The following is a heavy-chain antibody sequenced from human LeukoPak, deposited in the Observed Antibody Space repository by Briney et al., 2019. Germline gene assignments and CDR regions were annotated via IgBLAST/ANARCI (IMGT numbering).Heavy chain of an antibody. CDR3: AKSNSITMVRGVIRGYYYYMDV. CDR1: GYTFTSYY. CDR2: INPSGGST. D-gene: IGHD3-10*01. V-gene: IGHV1-46*01. J-gene: IGHJ6*03. Sequence: PGGSLRLSCAASGYTFTSYYMHWVRQAPGQGLEWMGIINPSGGSTSYAQKFQGRVTMTRDMSTSTVYMELSSLRSEDTAVYYCAKSNSITMVRGVIRGYYYYMDVWGKGTTVTVSS.